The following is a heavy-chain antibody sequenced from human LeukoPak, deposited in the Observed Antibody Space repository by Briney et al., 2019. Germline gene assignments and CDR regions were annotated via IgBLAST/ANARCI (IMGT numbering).Heavy chain of an antibody. D-gene: IGHD3-10*01. V-gene: IGHV1-18*01. CDR2: ISADNGNT. Sequence: ASVKVSCKPSGYTFTSYGFNWVRQAPGQGLEWMGWISADNGNTNYAQTLQGRVTLTTDTSTSTAYMELRSLRSDDTAVYYCARVTYYNTGIAMDVWGQGTTVTISS. CDR1: GYTFTSYG. CDR3: ARVTYYNTGIAMDV. J-gene: IGHJ6*02.